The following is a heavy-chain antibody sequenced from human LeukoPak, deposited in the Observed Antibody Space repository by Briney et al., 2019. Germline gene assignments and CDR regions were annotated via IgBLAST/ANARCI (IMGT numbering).Heavy chain of an antibody. CDR1: GFTFSDYY. CDR2: ISSGNTI. J-gene: IGHJ1*01. CDR3: ARQSPFYYGRDKYYAIY. V-gene: IGHV3-11*01. D-gene: IGHD3-10*02. Sequence: PGGSLRLSCAASGFTFSDYYMSWFRQAPGKGLEWVSYISSGNTIFYADSVKGRFTISRDNAKSSLYLQMNDVRAEDTAVYYCARQSPFYYGRDKYYAIYRGHGTLVTVSS.